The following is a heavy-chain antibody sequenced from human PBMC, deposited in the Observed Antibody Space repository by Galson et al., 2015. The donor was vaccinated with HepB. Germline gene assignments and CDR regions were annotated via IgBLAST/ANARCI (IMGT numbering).Heavy chain of an antibody. CDR3: AKETVAGTNWFDP. D-gene: IGHD6-19*01. J-gene: IGHJ5*02. V-gene: IGHV1-69*06. CDR2: IVPIFGTA. CDR1: GGTFGSDV. Sequence: SVKVSCKASGGTFGSDVIAWMRQAPGQGPEWMGGIVPIFGTANYAQKFRGRVTIIADKSTSTVYMELSSLRSEDSAVYYCAKETVAGTNWFDPWGQGTLVTVSS.